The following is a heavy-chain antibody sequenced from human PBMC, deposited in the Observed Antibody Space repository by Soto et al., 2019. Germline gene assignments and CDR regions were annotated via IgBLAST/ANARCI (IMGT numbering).Heavy chain of an antibody. V-gene: IGHV3-21*01. J-gene: IGHJ4*02. Sequence: GGSLRLSCAASGFTFSTYSMNWVRQAPGKGLEWVSSISSSVTYIHYPDSVKGRFTISRDNAKNSLYLQMNSLRAEDTAVYYCARDHRQLHLGELSLSYWGQGTLVTVSS. CDR3: ARDHRQLHLGELSLSY. CDR1: GFTFSTYS. D-gene: IGHD3-16*02. CDR2: ISSSVTYI.